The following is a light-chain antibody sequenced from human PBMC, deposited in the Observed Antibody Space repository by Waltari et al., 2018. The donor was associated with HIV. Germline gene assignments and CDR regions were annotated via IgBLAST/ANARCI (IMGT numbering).Light chain of an antibody. Sequence: DIVMTQSPDSLAVSLGERATINCKSSQTVLYSSNNKNYLTWYQQRPGQPPKVVIYRASTRESGVPDRFSGSGSGTDFTLTINSLQAEDVAVYYCQQYYSLPYTFGRGTKLEIK. V-gene: IGKV4-1*01. CDR1: QTVLYSSNNKNY. CDR3: QQYYSLPYT. CDR2: RAS. J-gene: IGKJ2*01.